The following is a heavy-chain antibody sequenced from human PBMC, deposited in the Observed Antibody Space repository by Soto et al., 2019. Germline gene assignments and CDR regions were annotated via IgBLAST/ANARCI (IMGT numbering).Heavy chain of an antibody. CDR2: MSPKTGNT. D-gene: IGHD7-27*01. V-gene: IGHV1-8*01. CDR3: ACVPPNCRFDL. Sequence: QVQLVQSGAEVKKPGASVKVSCKASGYTFTTYDINWVRQATGQGLEWIGWMSPKTGNTGYAQNFQGRVTMTRNPSISTAYMELSSLTSDDTAVYYCACVPPNCRFDLWGQGTLVPVSS. J-gene: IGHJ4*02. CDR1: GYTFTTYD.